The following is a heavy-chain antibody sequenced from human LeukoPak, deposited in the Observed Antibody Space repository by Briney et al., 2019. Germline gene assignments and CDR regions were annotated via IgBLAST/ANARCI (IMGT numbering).Heavy chain of an antibody. Sequence: PSETLSLTCTVSGGSISSYYWSWIRQPPGKGLEWIGYIYYSGSTNYNPSLKSRVTISVDTSKNQFSLKLSSVTAADTAVYYCWGAALPTYYYYGMDVWGQGTTVTVSS. CDR3: WGAALPTYYYYGMDV. CDR2: IYYSGST. J-gene: IGHJ6*02. CDR1: GGSISSYY. D-gene: IGHD1-26*01. V-gene: IGHV4-59*08.